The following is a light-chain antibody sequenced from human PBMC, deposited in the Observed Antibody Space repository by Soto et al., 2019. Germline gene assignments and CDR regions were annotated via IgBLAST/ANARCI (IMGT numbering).Light chain of an antibody. Sequence: DLVMTQSPLSMPVTPGEPASISCRSSQSLLQSNGYSYLDWYLQKPGQSPQLLIYLGSNRASGVPDRFSGSGSGTDFTLTISRVEAEDVGAYYCMQGLQTPYTFGQGTKLEIK. J-gene: IGKJ2*01. CDR1: QSLLQSNGYSY. CDR3: MQGLQTPYT. V-gene: IGKV2-28*01. CDR2: LGS.